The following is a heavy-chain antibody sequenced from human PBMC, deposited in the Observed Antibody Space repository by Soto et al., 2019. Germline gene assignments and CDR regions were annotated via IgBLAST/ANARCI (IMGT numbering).Heavy chain of an antibody. Sequence: EVQLLVSGGGSVQPGGSLRLSCAASGFSFSNYAMSWVRQAPGTGLEWVSAIDSGGGSTYYAASVKGRFSISRDNSMNTLYLQLTSLRAEDTAIYYCTKDHSNYPDYWVDPLGQGTLVTFSS. J-gene: IGHJ5*02. V-gene: IGHV3-23*01. CDR2: IDSGGGST. D-gene: IGHD4-4*01. CDR1: GFSFSNYA. CDR3: TKDHSNYPDYWVDP.